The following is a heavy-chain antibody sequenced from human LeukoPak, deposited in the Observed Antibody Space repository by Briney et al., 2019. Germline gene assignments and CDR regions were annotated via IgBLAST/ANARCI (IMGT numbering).Heavy chain of an antibody. CDR1: GFTFSSYA. D-gene: IGHD3-22*01. CDR3: AKTYYYDSSAYSRPYYYYGMDV. Sequence: GESLRLSCAASGFTFSSYAMSWVRQAPGKGLEWVSGISGGGGSTNYADSVKGRFTISRDNSRNTLYLQMNSLRAEDTAVYHCAKTYYYDSSAYSRPYYYYGMDVWGQGTTVTVSS. J-gene: IGHJ6*02. V-gene: IGHV3-23*01. CDR2: ISGGGGST.